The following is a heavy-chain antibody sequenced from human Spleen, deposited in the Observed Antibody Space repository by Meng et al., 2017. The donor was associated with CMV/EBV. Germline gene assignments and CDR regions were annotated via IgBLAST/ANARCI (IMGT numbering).Heavy chain of an antibody. CDR2: MSYDGSNK. CDR3: ARDIAMITFGGVPHY. V-gene: IGHV3-30*04. Sequence: GGSLRLSCAASGFTFSTYAMHWVRQAPGKGLEWVAVMSYDGSNKYYADSVKGRFIISRDNSKNTLYLQMNSLRAEDTAVYYCARDIAMITFGGVPHYWGQGTLVTVSS. CDR1: GFTFSTYA. J-gene: IGHJ4*02. D-gene: IGHD3-16*01.